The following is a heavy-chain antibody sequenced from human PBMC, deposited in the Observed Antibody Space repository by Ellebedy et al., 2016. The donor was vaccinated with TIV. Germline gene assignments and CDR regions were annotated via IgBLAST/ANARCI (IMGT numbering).Heavy chain of an antibody. CDR1: GGTFSSYA. V-gene: IGHV1-69*04. CDR2: IIPILGIA. D-gene: IGHD3-9*01. CDR3: AGDELRYVEWDQYWYFDL. Sequence: ASVKVSCKASGGTFSSYAISWVRHAPGQGLEWMGRIIPILGIANYAQKFQGRVTITADKSTSTAYMELSSLRSEDTAVYYCAGDELRYVEWDQYWYFDLWGRGTLVTVSS. J-gene: IGHJ2*01.